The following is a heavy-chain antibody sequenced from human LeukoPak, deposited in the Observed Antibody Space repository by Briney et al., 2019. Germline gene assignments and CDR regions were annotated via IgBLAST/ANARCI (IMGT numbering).Heavy chain of an antibody. Sequence: GGSLRLSCTASGFTFGDYAMSWARQAPGQGLEWLAFIRSKVYGETTEYAASVKGRFTVSRDDSNSLAYLQMNSLQTEDTAVYYCTRLVPYLDYWGQGTLVTVSS. CDR2: IRSKVYGETT. D-gene: IGHD2-2*01. CDR3: TRLVPYLDY. CDR1: GFTFGDYA. J-gene: IGHJ4*02. V-gene: IGHV3-49*04.